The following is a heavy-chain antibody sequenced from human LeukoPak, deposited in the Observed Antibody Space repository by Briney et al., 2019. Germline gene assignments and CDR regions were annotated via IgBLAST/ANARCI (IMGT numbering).Heavy chain of an antibody. D-gene: IGHD5-18*01. J-gene: IGHJ4*02. CDR2: IRGSGGST. CDR1: GFTFSNYA. CDR3: TKGTIWLPFDY. V-gene: IGHV3-23*01. Sequence: GGSLRLSCAASGFTFSNYAMSWARQAPGNGLEWVAAIRGSGGSTYYADSVKGRFTISRDNSKNTLYLQMNSLRAEDTAVYYCTKGTIWLPFDYWGQGTLVTVSS.